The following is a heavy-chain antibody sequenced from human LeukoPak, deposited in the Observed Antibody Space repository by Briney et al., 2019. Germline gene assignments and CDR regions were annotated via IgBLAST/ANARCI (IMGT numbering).Heavy chain of an antibody. CDR1: GFILSDAW. CDR2: IKSKTDGGTT. CDR3: VTEAYRT. Sequence: GGSLRLSCAASGFILSDAWMTWVRHAPGRGLEWVSRIKSKTDGGTTDYAAPVKGRFTISRDDSKNTLYLQLNSLKTEDTDMDYCVTEAYRTWGQGTLVTVSS. D-gene: IGHD1-26*01. V-gene: IGHV3-15*01. J-gene: IGHJ5*02.